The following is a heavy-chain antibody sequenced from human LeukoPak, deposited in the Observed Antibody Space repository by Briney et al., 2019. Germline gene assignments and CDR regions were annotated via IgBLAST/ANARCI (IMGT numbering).Heavy chain of an antibody. V-gene: IGHV3-73*01. D-gene: IGHD3-9*01. CDR3: TSQEDYDILTGYYF. J-gene: IGHJ4*02. Sequence: GGSLGLSCAASGFTFSGSAMHWVRQASGKGLEWVGRIRSKANSYATAYAASVKGRFTISRDDSKNTAYLQMNSLKTEDTAVYYCTSQEDYDILTGYYFWGQGTLVTVSS. CDR2: IRSKANSYAT. CDR1: GFTFSGSA.